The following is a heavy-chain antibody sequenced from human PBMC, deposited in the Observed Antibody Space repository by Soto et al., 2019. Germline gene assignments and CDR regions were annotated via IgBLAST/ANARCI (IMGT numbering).Heavy chain of an antibody. CDR3: ARGDSTDCSKGVCSFFYNHDMDV. J-gene: IGHJ6*02. D-gene: IGHD2-8*01. V-gene: IGHV1-2*04. CDR2: INPKSGGT. CDR1: GYSFTDYH. Sequence: ASVKVSCKASGYSFTDYHIHWVRQAPGQGLEWLGRINPKSGGTSTAQKFQGWVTMTTDTSISTASMELTRLTSDDTAIYYCARGDSTDCSKGVCSFFYNHDMDVWGQGTPVTVFS.